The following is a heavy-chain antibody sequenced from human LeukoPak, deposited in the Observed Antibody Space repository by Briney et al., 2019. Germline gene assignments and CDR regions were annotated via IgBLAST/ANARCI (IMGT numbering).Heavy chain of an antibody. J-gene: IGHJ4*02. CDR2: IYYSGST. V-gene: IGHV4-39*01. CDR3: ARHGGYTSGGFDY. D-gene: IGHD6-19*01. Sequence: PSETLSLTCTVSGGSISSSISYGGWIRQPPGKGLEWIGSIYYSGSTYYNPSLKSRVTISVDTSKNQFSLKLSSVTAADTAVYFCARHGGYTSGGFDYWGQGTLATVSS. CDR1: GGSISSSISY.